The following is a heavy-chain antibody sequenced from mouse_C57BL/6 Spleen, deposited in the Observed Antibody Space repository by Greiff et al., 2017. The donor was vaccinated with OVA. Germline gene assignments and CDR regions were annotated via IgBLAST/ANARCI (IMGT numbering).Heavy chain of an antibody. J-gene: IGHJ4*01. D-gene: IGHD2-5*01. CDR1: GFSFNTYA. V-gene: IGHV10-1*01. CDR2: IRSKSNNYAT. CDR3: VRQSNYYAMDY. Sequence: EVQLVESGGGLVQPKGSLKLSCAASGFSFNTYAMNWVRQAPGTGLEWVSRIRSKSNNYATYYADSVKDRFTISRDDSESMLYLQMNNLKTEDTAMYYCVRQSNYYAMDYWGQGTSVTVSS.